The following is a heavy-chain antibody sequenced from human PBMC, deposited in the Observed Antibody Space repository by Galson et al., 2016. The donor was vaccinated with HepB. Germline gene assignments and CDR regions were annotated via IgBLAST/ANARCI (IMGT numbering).Heavy chain of an antibody. J-gene: IGHJ3*01. CDR3: TRTTHRGRKLAFDV. CDR1: GDSVSNNSAA. Sequence: CAISGDSVSNNSAAWNWVRQSPSRGLEWLGRTYYRSAWYYEYTLSLRGRIIVNPDPSKNQFSLQLNSVTPEDTAIYYCTRTTHRGRKLAFDVWGPGSTVTVSS. CDR2: TYYRSAWYY. D-gene: IGHD1-14*01. V-gene: IGHV6-1*01.